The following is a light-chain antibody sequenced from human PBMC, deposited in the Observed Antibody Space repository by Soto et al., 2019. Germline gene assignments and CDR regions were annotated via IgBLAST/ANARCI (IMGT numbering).Light chain of an antibody. CDR1: QSVSNN. Sequence: EIVMTQSPATLSASPGERATLSCRASQSVSNNLAWYHQKPGKAPRLLIYGASTRATVIPARFSGSGSGTEFTLTISSLQPEDFAVYYCQQYKNWWTFGQGTKVEIK. CDR3: QQYKNWWT. J-gene: IGKJ1*01. V-gene: IGKV3-15*01. CDR2: GAS.